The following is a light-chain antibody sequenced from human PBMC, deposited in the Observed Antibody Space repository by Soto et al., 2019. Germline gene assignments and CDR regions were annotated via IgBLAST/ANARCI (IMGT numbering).Light chain of an antibody. CDR2: EVS. Sequence: SAPPQPSPLSGSPGQSITISCPGTSSYVGSYNLVSWYQQHPGKAPKVMIYEVSKRPSGVPNRFSGSKSGNTASLTISGLQAEDEADYYCCSYAGSSTYVFGTGTKVTVL. CDR1: SSYVGSYNL. CDR3: CSYAGSSTYV. J-gene: IGLJ1*01. V-gene: IGLV2-23*02.